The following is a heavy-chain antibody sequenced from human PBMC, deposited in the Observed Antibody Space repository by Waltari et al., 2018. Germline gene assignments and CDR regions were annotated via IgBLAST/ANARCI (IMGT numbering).Heavy chain of an antibody. CDR2: ISGSGGST. V-gene: IGHV3-23*04. CDR3: AKVQSSSSWSRLFDY. CDR1: GFTFSRYW. D-gene: IGHD6-13*01. Sequence: EVQLVESGGGLVQPGGSLRLSCAASGFTFSRYWMHWVRQAPGKGLVWVSAISGSGGSTYYADSVKGRFTISRDNSKNTLYLQMNSLRAEDTAVYYCAKVQSSSSWSRLFDYWGQGTLVTVSS. J-gene: IGHJ4*02.